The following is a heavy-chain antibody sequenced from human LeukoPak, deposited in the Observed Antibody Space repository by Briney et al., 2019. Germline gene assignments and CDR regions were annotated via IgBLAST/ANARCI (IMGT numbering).Heavy chain of an antibody. CDR3: ARGYSYGPVYYFDY. J-gene: IGHJ4*02. CDR2: ISTSTTI. Sequence: GGSLRLSRAASGFTFSSYTMTWVRQAPGKGLEWVSYISTSTTIYYTDSVKGRFTISRDNAKSSLYLQMNSLRDEDTAVYYCARGYSYGPVYYFDYWGQGTLVTVSS. D-gene: IGHD5-18*01. CDR1: GFTFSSYT. V-gene: IGHV3-48*02.